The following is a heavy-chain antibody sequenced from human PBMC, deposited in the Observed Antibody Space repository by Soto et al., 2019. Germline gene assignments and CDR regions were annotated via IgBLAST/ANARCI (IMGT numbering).Heavy chain of an antibody. V-gene: IGHV2-5*02. CDR1: GFSLTTNGVG. Sequence: QITLKESGPTLVNPTQTLTLTCTFSGFSLTTNGVGVGWIRQPPGKALEWLAIIYWDDAKRYSPSLKSRLAITKDTSKNQVVLTVTDMDPVDTATYYCAHLTLVDTVLAYYFEHWGQGILVTVSS. D-gene: IGHD5-18*01. CDR2: IYWDDAK. J-gene: IGHJ4*02. CDR3: AHLTLVDTVLAYYFEH.